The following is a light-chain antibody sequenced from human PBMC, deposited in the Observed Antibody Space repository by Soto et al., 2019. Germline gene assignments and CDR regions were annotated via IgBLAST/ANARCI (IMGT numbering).Light chain of an antibody. J-gene: IGKJ3*01. CDR2: ATS. CDR1: QTIKNY. V-gene: IGKV1-39*01. CDR3: QQSSRTAFT. Sequence: DIQMTQSPSSLSASVGDRVTITCRASQTIKNYLHWYQQKPGKAPELLIYATSSLQSGVPSRFSGSGSGTDFTLTISSLQPEDFATYYCQQSSRTAFTFGPGTKVDVK.